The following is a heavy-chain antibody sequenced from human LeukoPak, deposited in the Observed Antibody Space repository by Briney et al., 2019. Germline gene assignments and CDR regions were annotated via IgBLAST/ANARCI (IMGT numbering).Heavy chain of an antibody. CDR1: GGSISSYS. D-gene: IGHD1-26*01. V-gene: IGHV4-59*01. CDR2: IYYSGST. CDR3: ARAALHYSGSYYYGMDV. Sequence: SETLSLTCAVSGGSISSYSWSWRRQPPGKGLEWVGYIYYSGSTNYNPSLKSRVTISVDTSKNQFSLKLSSVTAADTAVYYCARAALHYSGSYYYGMDVWGQGTTVTVSS. J-gene: IGHJ6*02.